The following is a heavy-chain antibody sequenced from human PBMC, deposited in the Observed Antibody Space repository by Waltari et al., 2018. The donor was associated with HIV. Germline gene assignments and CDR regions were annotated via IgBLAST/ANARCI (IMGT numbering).Heavy chain of an antibody. Sequence: QVQLQESGPGLVKPSETLSLTCTVSGGSISPYYWSWIRQPAGRGLEWIGREYTSGSTNYNPSLKRRVTMSRDTSKNQFSLKLSSETAADTAVYYCARANAYYYGSGSSPPFDYWGKGTLVT. V-gene: IGHV4-4*07. CDR3: ARANAYYYGSGSSPPFDY. D-gene: IGHD3-10*01. CDR1: GGSISPYY. J-gene: IGHJ4*02. CDR2: EYTSGST.